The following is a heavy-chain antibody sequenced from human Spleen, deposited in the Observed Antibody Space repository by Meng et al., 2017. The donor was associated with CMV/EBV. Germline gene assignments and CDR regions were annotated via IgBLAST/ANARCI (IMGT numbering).Heavy chain of an antibody. Sequence: EVPLVGSGGGLVQPGGSLRLSCADSGFTLTRYWMHWVREVPGKGLEWVSRIDIDGRDITYADSVRGRFSISRDDAKNTLYLQMNSLRAEDTAVYYCAREGYSSPYFDYWGQGTLVTVSS. CDR2: IDIDGRDI. D-gene: IGHD6-13*01. J-gene: IGHJ4*02. CDR1: GFTLTRYW. V-gene: IGHV3-74*03. CDR3: AREGYSSPYFDY.